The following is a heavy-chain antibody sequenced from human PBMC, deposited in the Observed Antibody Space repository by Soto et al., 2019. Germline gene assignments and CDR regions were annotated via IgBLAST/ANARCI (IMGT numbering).Heavy chain of an antibody. V-gene: IGHV1-69*12. J-gene: IGHJ6*02. CDR2: IIPIFGTA. CDR3: AGHSSGVPGYYYGMDV. Sequence: QVQLVQSGAEVKKPGSSVKVSCKASGGTFSSYAISWVRQAPGQGLEWMGGIIPIFGTADYAQKFQGRVTITAYDATSXAYMELSSLKYEDTAVYYCAGHSSGVPGYYYGMDVWGQGTTVTVSS. D-gene: IGHD3-22*01. CDR1: GGTFSSYA.